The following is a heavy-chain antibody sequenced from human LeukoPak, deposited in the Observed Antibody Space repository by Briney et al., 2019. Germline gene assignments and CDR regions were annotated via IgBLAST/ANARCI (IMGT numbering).Heavy chain of an antibody. CDR1: GGSISSYY. Sequence: PSETLSLTCTVSGGSISSYYWSWIRQPPGKGLEWIGYIYYSGSTNYNPSLKSRITISVDTSKSQFSLKLSSVTAADTAVYYCARVGSRDAFDIWGQGTMVTVSS. CDR2: IYYSGST. CDR3: ARVGSRDAFDI. V-gene: IGHV4-59*01. J-gene: IGHJ3*02.